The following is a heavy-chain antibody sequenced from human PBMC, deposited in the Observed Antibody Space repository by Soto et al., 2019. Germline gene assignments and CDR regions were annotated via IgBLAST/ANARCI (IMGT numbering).Heavy chain of an antibody. J-gene: IGHJ4*02. V-gene: IGHV4-39*01. Sequence: SETLSLTCTVSGGSISSSSNYWDWIRQPPGKGLEWIGSIYYSGSTYYNPSLKSRVTISADTSKNQFSLKLTSVTAADTAVYYCARQNEYNNDYYEYWGQGNLVTVSS. D-gene: IGHD1-1*01. CDR1: GGSISSSSNY. CDR3: ARQNEYNNDYYEY. CDR2: IYYSGST.